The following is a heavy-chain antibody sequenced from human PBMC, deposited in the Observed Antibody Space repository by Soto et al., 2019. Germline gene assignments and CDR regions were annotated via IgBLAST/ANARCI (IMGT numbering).Heavy chain of an antibody. Sequence: SVKVSCKASGGTFSSYTISWVRQAPGQGLEWMGRIIPILGIANYAQKFQGRVTITADKSTSTAYMELSSLRSEDTAVYYCARELRFLEWLSNWFDPWGQGTLVT. CDR3: ARELRFLEWLSNWFDP. V-gene: IGHV1-69*04. CDR2: IIPILGIA. J-gene: IGHJ5*02. CDR1: GGTFSSYT. D-gene: IGHD3-3*01.